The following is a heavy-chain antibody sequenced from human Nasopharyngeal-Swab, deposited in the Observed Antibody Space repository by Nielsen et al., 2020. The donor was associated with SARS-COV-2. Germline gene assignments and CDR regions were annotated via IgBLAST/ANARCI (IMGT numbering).Heavy chain of an antibody. CDR3: TRDTFGPTDS. D-gene: IGHD2/OR15-2a*01. CDR1: GFSLSSYW. CDR2: INPDGNTI. J-gene: IGHJ4*02. V-gene: IGHV3-74*01. Sequence: GESLKISCAASGFSLSSYWMHWVRQAPGKGLSWVSRINPDGNTINYADSVKGRFTISRDTAKNTLYLQMSSLRVEDTAVYYCTRDTFGPTDSWDQGTLVTVSS.